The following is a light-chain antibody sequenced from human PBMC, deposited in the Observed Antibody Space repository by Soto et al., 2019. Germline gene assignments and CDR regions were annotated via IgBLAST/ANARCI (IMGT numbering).Light chain of an antibody. CDR3: QQYGTSPRT. J-gene: IGKJ1*01. Sequence: EIVLTQSPGTLSLSPGERATLSCRAIQSFKSRYSAWYQQKLGQAHSHLIYGVPNRATGIPDRFSGSGSGTAFTLTISRLESEDFAVYYCQQYGTSPRTFGQGTKVEIK. CDR1: QSFKSRY. CDR2: GVP. V-gene: IGKV3-20*01.